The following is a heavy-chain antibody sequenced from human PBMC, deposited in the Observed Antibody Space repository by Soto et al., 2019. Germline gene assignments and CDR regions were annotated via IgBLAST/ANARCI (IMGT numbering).Heavy chain of an antibody. CDR2: ISGSGANT. Sequence: EVQLLESGGGLIQPGGSLRLSCAASGFSISSDAMSWVRQAPGKGLEWVSGISGSGANTNYAGSVKGRFAISIDNSKNTLYLQMSSLRAEDTAVYYCAKRQSGNFGPFDSWGQGTLVTVSS. CDR3: AKRQSGNFGPFDS. D-gene: IGHD2-21*02. J-gene: IGHJ4*02. CDR1: GFSISSDA. V-gene: IGHV3-23*01.